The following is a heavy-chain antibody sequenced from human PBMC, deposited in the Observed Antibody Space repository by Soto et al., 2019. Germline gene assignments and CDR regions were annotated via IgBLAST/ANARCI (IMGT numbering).Heavy chain of an antibody. J-gene: IGHJ4*02. Sequence: HVQLVESGGGLVKPGGSLRLSCAASGFIFSDYDMTWMRQGPGKGLECVSYVSVSGTHTEYADSVKGRFTISRDNANNSLYLQMRNLRAEDTAVYYCVRQKGTYWGQGTLLIVSS. CDR2: VSVSGTHT. CDR3: VRQKGTY. CDR1: GFIFSDYD. V-gene: IGHV3-11*05.